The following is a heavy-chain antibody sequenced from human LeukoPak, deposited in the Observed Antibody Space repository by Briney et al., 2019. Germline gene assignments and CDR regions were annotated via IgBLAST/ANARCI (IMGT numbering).Heavy chain of an antibody. CDR1: GFTFSNYG. V-gene: IGHV3-33*01. CDR3: ARGEGSYSAHFDY. Sequence: GGSLRLSCAASGFTFSNYGMHWVRQAPGKGLEWVAVIWYDGSNKYYADSVKGRFTISRDNSKNTLYLQMNSLGAEDTAVYYCARGEGSYSAHFDYWGQGTLVTVSS. J-gene: IGHJ4*02. D-gene: IGHD1-26*01. CDR2: IWYDGSNK.